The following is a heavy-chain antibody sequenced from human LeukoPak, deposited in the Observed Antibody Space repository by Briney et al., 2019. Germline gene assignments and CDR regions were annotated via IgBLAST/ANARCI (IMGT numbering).Heavy chain of an antibody. V-gene: IGHV4-39*07. Sequence: PSETLSLTCTVSGGSISSSSYYWGWIRQPPGKGLEWIGSIYYSGSTYYNPSLKSRVTISVDTSKNQFSLKLSSVTAADTAVYYCARDPAGYSSGWSSDYWGQGTLVTVSS. D-gene: IGHD6-19*01. CDR1: GGSISSSSYY. J-gene: IGHJ4*02. CDR2: IYYSGST. CDR3: ARDPAGYSSGWSSDY.